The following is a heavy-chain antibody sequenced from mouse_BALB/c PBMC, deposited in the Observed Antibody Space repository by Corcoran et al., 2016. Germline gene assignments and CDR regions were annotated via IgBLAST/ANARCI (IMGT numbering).Heavy chain of an antibody. Sequence: EVQLQQSGPELVKPGASVKMSCKASGYTFTSYVMHWVKQKPGQGLEWIGYINPYNDGTKYNEKFKGKATLTSDKSSSTAYMELSSLTSEDSAVYYGARGAFYWYFDVWGAGTTVTVSS. J-gene: IGHJ1*01. CDR2: INPYNDGT. CDR3: ARGAFYWYFDV. V-gene: IGHV1S136*01. D-gene: IGHD3-1*01. CDR1: GYTFTSYV.